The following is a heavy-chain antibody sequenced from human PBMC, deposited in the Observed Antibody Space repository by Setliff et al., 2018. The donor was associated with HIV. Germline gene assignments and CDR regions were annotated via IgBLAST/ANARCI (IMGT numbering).Heavy chain of an antibody. J-gene: IGHJ5*02. CDR1: GGSVTSGHYY. V-gene: IGHV4-39*01. CDR3: ARPHSGRGWGAYFAP. CDR2: ILDGRVT. D-gene: IGHD6-19*01. Sequence: SETLSLTCTVSGGSVTSGHYYWGWIRQAPGKGLEWIGNILDGRVTFFNPSLRGRVTISVDASKNQVSLKLRSVTAADSAVYHFARPHSGRGWGAYFAPWGQGILVTVSS.